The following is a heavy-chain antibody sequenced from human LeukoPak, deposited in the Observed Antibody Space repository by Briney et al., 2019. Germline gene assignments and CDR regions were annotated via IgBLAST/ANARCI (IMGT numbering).Heavy chain of an antibody. D-gene: IGHD4-17*01. CDR3: VADCYGDCID. Sequence: SVKVSFTASGFIFTSSAVQWVRQARGQRLEWIGWIVVGSGNTNYAQNFQERVTITRDMSTSTAYMELSSLRSEDTAVYYCVADCYGDCIDWGQGTLVTVSS. J-gene: IGHJ4*02. V-gene: IGHV1-58*01. CDR2: IVVGSGNT. CDR1: GFIFTSSA.